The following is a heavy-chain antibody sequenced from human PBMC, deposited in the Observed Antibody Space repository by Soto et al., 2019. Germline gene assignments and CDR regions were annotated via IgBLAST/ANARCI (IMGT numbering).Heavy chain of an antibody. CDR3: TRVPFASTTRDY. D-gene: IGHD1-1*01. CDR2: MNPKIGDA. Sequence: GASVKVSCKASGYNFTDYDINWVRQASGQGLEWMGWMNPKIGDAGSAQKFQGRVTMTRDTSISTAYMELSTLRSEDTAVYYCTRVPFASTTRDYWGQGTLVTVSS. CDR1: GYNFTDYD. V-gene: IGHV1-8*01. J-gene: IGHJ4*02.